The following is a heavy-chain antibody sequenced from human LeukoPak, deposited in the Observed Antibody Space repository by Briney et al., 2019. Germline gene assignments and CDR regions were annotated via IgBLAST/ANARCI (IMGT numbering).Heavy chain of an antibody. CDR3: ARALPQDY. Sequence: PGGSLRLSCAASGFTFSNYGMNWVRQAPGKGLEWVSVLYSDGGTYYADSVKGRFTISRDTSKNTLYLQMNSLRVEDTAVYYCARALPQDYWGQGTLVTVSS. J-gene: IGHJ4*02. V-gene: IGHV3-53*01. CDR1: GFTFSNYG. CDR2: LYSDGGT.